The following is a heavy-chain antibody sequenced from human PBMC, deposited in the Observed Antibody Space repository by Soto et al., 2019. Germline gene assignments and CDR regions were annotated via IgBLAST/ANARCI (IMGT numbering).Heavy chain of an antibody. D-gene: IGHD6-19*01. CDR1: GFTFSSYW. CDR3: ARDLRDSSGWYDY. J-gene: IGHJ4*02. Sequence: EVQLLESGGGLVQPGGSLRLSCAASGFTFSSYWMSWVRQAPGKGLEWVANIKQDGSEKYYVDSVKGRFTISRDNAKNSLYLQMNSLRAEDTAVYYCARDLRDSSGWYDYWGQGTLVTVSS. CDR2: IKQDGSEK. V-gene: IGHV3-7*01.